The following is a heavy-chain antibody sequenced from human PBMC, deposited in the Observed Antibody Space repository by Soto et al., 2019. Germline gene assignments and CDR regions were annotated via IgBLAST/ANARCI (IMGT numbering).Heavy chain of an antibody. CDR2: INSGGNIT. CDR1: GFALSRYW. D-gene: IGHD2-21*01. J-gene: IGHJ6*02. Sequence: GGSLRLSTTASGFALSRYWIYWVRQAPGKGLVWVSHINSGGNITPYPDSVRGRFTISRDNSKNTLYLDMHSLTTDDTAVYFCARSLWSPYFYYGLDVWGQGTTVTVS. V-gene: IGHV3-74*01. CDR3: ARSLWSPYFYYGLDV.